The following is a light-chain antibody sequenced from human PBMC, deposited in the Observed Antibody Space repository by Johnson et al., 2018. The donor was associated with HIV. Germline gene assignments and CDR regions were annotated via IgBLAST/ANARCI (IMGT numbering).Light chain of an antibody. Sequence: QPVLTQPPSVSAAPGQRVTISCSGASSTFGNSYISWYQLLPGSPPKLLVFKNNERPSGIPDRFSGSNSGTSATLDITVLQTGDEADYYCATWDTSLSTGGVFGTGTKVTVL. CDR2: KNN. V-gene: IGLV1-51*02. J-gene: IGLJ1*01. CDR1: SSTFGNSY. CDR3: ATWDTSLSTGGV.